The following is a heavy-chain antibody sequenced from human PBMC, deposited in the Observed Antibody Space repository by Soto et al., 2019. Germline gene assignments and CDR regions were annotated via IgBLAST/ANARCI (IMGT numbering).Heavy chain of an antibody. D-gene: IGHD2-21*02. J-gene: IGHJ4*02. CDR2: ISYDGTKE. Sequence: QVQLVESGGGVVQPGRSLRLSCAASGFTLSDFAMHWVRQAPGRGLEWVAVISYDGTKEYFADSVRGRFTISRDNSNNTLFLQINKLGADDTAVYYCARPGGDFEPHFDYWGQGTLVTVYS. CDR1: GFTLSDFA. V-gene: IGHV3-30-3*01. CDR3: ARPGGDFEPHFDY.